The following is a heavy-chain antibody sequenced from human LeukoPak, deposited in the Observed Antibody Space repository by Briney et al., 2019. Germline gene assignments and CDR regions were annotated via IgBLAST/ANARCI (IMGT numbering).Heavy chain of an antibody. V-gene: IGHV3-30*02. CDR3: ARDPAGF. J-gene: IGHJ4*02. CDR2: IQSNGGSE. Sequence: GGSLRLSCVASGFTFSTYGMHWVRQAPGKGLEWVAFIQSNGGSEFYVDSVKGRFTISRDNSKNTVYLQMSSLRVEDAAVYYCARDPAGFWGQGTLVTVSS. D-gene: IGHD3-10*01. CDR1: GFTFSTYG.